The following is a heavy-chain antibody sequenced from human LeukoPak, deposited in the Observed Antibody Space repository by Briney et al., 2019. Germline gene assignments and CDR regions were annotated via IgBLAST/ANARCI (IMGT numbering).Heavy chain of an antibody. CDR1: GYTFTAYY. CDR3: AGPGGPGLWSWFDL. V-gene: IGHV1-2*02. D-gene: IGHD2-21*01. CDR2: INPKSGDT. Sequence: GASVKVSCKASGYTFTAYYIQWVRLAPGQGLEWMGWINPKSGDTSYAQKFQGRVAMTRDTSISTVYMELSSLTSDDTAVYYCAGPGGPGLWSWFDLWGQGVLVTVSS. J-gene: IGHJ5*02.